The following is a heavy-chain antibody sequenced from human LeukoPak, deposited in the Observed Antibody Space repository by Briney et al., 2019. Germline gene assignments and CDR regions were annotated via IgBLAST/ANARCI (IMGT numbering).Heavy chain of an antibody. CDR3: ARNRRPVVDGTHYDYDYMDV. CDR2: IYYSGST. J-gene: IGHJ6*03. V-gene: IGHV4-39*07. Sequence: PSETLSLTCTVSGGFISSSSYYWGWIRQPPGKGLEWIGSIYYSGSTYYNPSLKSRVTISVDTSKNQFSLKLSSVTAADTAVYYCARNRRPVVDGTHYDYDYMDVWGKGTTVTVSS. CDR1: GGFISSSSYY. D-gene: IGHD2-2*01.